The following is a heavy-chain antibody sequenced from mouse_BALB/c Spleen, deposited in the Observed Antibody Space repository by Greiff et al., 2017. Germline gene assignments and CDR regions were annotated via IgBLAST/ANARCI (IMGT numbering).Heavy chain of an antibody. J-gene: IGHJ1*01. CDR2: IDPSNSET. V-gene: IGHV1-74*01. Sequence: QVHVKQSGAELAKPGASVKMSCKASGYTFTSYWMHWVKQRPGQGLEWIGMIDPSNSETRLNQKFKDKATLNVDKSSNTAYMQLSSLTSEDSAVYYCALSYYGSSYWYFDVWGAGTTVTVSS. D-gene: IGHD1-1*01. CDR1: GYTFTSYW. CDR3: ALSYYGSSYWYFDV.